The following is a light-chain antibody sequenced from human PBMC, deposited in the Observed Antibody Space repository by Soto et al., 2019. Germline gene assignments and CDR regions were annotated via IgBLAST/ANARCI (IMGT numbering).Light chain of an antibody. V-gene: IGKV3-15*01. Sequence: EIVLTQSPAILSVSPGERATLSCRASQSISRSLAWYQQKPGQAPRLPIYGASTRATGIPARFSGSGSGTEFTLTISSLQSEDFAVYYCQQYNNWPTWTFGQGTKVDIK. CDR3: QQYNNWPTWT. J-gene: IGKJ1*01. CDR2: GAS. CDR1: QSISRS.